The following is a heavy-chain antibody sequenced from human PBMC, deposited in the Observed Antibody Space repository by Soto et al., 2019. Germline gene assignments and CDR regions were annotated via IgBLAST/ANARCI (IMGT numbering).Heavy chain of an antibody. CDR2: IYYSGST. D-gene: IGHD5-18*01. CDR1: GGSISSGGYY. CDR3: ARDGYSYGYLDY. V-gene: IGHV4-31*03. J-gene: IGHJ4*02. Sequence: SETLSLTCTVSGGSISSGGYYWSWIRQHPGKGLEWIGYIYYSGSTYYNPSLKSRVTISVDTSKNQFSLKLSSVTAADTAVYYCARDGYSYGYLDYWSQGTLVTVSS.